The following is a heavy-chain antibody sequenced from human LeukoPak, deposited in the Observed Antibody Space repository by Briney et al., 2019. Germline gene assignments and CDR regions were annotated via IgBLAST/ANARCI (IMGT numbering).Heavy chain of an antibody. CDR3: ATYSSLNRREFQY. J-gene: IGHJ1*01. CDR1: GFTFSNYW. CDR2: IKTDGSEK. D-gene: IGHD3-22*01. Sequence: GGSLRLSCEGSGFTFSNYWMGWVRQASGKGLQWVANIKTDGSEKYYVDSVKGRFTISRDNAKNSLYLQMNSLRAEDTAVYYCATYSSLNRREFQYWGQGTLLTVSS. V-gene: IGHV3-7*01.